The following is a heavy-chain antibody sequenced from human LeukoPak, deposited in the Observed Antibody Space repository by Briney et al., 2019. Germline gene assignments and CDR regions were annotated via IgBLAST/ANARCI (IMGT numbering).Heavy chain of an antibody. V-gene: IGHV4-59*01. CDR2: IHYTGST. CDR3: ARGGYYGPGNDFRFDP. Sequence: SETLSLTCTVSGGSINSYYWSWIRQPPGKGLECIGNIHYTGSTNYNPSLKSRVTIAVDTSKNQFSLKLSSVTAADTAIYYCARGGYYGPGNDFRFDPWGQGTLVTVSS. D-gene: IGHD3-10*01. J-gene: IGHJ5*02. CDR1: GGSINSYY.